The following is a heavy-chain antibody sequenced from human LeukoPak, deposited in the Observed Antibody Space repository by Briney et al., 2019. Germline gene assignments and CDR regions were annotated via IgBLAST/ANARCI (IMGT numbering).Heavy chain of an antibody. CDR2: ISGSGDNT. J-gene: IGHJ3*02. CDR3: AEDRGVEWELTDAFDI. Sequence: GGSLRLSCAASGFTFSSYAMSWVRQAPGKGLEWVSAISGSGDNTHYADSVKGRFTISRDNSKNTLYLQMNSLRAEDTAVYYCAEDRGVEWELTDAFDIWGQGTMVTVSS. V-gene: IGHV3-23*01. CDR1: GFTFSSYA. D-gene: IGHD1-26*01.